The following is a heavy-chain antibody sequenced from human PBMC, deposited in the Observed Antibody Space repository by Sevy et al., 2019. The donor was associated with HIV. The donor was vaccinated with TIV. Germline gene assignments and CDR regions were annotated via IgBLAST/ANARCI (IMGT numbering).Heavy chain of an antibody. CDR2: IKPDGSES. D-gene: IGHD3-16*01. J-gene: IGHJ4*01. CDR1: GFTFNNFW. Sequence: GGSLRLSCVASGFTFNNFWMAWVRQAPGKGLEWFANIKPDGSESNHVGSVKGRFTNARDNAKNSRYLQMNSLTAEDTAVYYCARDVGGGYFDYWGQGTLVTVSS. CDR3: ARDVGGGYFDY. V-gene: IGHV3-7*03.